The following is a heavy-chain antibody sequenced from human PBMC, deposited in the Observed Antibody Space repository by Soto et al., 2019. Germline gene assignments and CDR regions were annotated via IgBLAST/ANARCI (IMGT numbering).Heavy chain of an antibody. CDR1: GFSLSKARMG. J-gene: IGHJ3*01. Sequence: GSGPTLVNPTETLTLTCTVSGFSLSKARMGVSWIRQPPGKALEWLAHIFWNDERSYNTSLKSRLTISRDTSKSQVVLTMTNVDPVDTGTYYCADRLDYYDSDGYYPTIFDVWGPGTMVTVSS. CDR2: IFWNDER. CDR3: ADRLDYYDSDGYYPTIFDV. D-gene: IGHD3-22*01. V-gene: IGHV2-26*01.